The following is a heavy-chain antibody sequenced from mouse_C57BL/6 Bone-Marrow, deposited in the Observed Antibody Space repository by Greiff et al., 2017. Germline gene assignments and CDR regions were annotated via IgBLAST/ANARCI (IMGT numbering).Heavy chain of an antibody. V-gene: IGHV14-2*01. J-gene: IGHJ1*03. Sequence: VQLQQSGAELVKPGASVKLSCTASGFNIKDYYLHWVKQRTEQGLEWIGRIDPEDGENKYAPKFQGKATITAETSTNTAYLQLSSLTSEDTAVYYCALGVATNFDVWGTGTTVTVSS. CDR3: ALGVATNFDV. CDR2: IDPEDGEN. CDR1: GFNIKDYY. D-gene: IGHD1-1*02.